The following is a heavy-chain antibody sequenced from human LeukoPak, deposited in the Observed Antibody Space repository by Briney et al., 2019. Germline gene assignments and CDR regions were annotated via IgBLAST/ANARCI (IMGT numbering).Heavy chain of an antibody. Sequence: GGSLRLSCAASGFTFSVYYMSWIRQAPGKGLEWVSYISSSGSTIYYADSAKGRFTISRDNAKNSLYLQMNSLRAEDTAVYYCARDSPSTFYDSSGYPDAFDIWGQGTMVTVSS. D-gene: IGHD3-22*01. J-gene: IGHJ3*02. CDR1: GFTFSVYY. CDR3: ARDSPSTFYDSSGYPDAFDI. V-gene: IGHV3-11*04. CDR2: ISSSGSTI.